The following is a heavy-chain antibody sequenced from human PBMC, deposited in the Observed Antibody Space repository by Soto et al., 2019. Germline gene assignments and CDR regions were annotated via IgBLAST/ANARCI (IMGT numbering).Heavy chain of an antibody. CDR2: ISACNGNT. CDR3: ARDSPPFDY. CDR1: GYTFSSYT. Sequence: QVQLVQSGAEVKKSGASVKVSCKASGYTFSSYTISWVRQAPGQGLEWMGWISACNGNTKYAQKLQDRVTMTTDTSTNTAYMELRSLRSDDTAVYYCARDSPPFDYWGQGTLVTVSS. J-gene: IGHJ4*02. V-gene: IGHV1-18*01.